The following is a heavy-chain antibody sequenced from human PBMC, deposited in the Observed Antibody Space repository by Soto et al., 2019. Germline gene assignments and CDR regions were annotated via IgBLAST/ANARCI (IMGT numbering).Heavy chain of an antibody. CDR3: ATATPGYYDSSGYYYSLDY. CDR1: GGTFSSYA. V-gene: IGHV1-69*06. CDR2: IIPIFGTA. Sequence: GASVKVSCKASGGTFSSYAISWVRQAPGQGLEWMGGIIPIFGTANYAQKFQGRVTMTEDTSTDTAYMELSSLRSEDTAVYYCATATPGYYDSSGYYYSLDYWGQGTLVTVSS. D-gene: IGHD3-22*01. J-gene: IGHJ4*02.